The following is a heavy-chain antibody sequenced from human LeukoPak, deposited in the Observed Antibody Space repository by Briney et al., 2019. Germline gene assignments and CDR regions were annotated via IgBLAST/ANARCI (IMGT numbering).Heavy chain of an antibody. V-gene: IGHV1-24*01. CDR3: ATAYYDSSGSMYYFDY. Sequence: ASVKVSCKVSGYTLTELSMHWVRQAPGKGLEWMGGFDPEDGETIYAQKFQGRVTMTEDTSTDTAYMELSSLRSEDTAVYYCATAYYDSSGSMYYFDYWGQGTLVTVSS. CDR1: GYTLTELS. CDR2: FDPEDGET. J-gene: IGHJ4*02. D-gene: IGHD3-22*01.